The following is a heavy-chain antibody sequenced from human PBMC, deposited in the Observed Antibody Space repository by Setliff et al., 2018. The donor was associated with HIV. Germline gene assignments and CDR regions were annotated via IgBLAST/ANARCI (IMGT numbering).Heavy chain of an antibody. J-gene: IGHJ5*02. D-gene: IGHD3-3*01. CDR1: GYTFSSYD. Sequence: ASVKVSCKASGYTFSSYDINWVRQATGLGLEWMGWMNPNSGNTGYAQKFQGRVTMTRNTSISTAHMELSSLRSEDTAVYYCTRVGYTFWSGYYSNWFAPCGQGTLVTVSS. CDR2: MNPNSGNT. CDR3: TRVGYTFWSGYYSNWFAP. V-gene: IGHV1-8*02.